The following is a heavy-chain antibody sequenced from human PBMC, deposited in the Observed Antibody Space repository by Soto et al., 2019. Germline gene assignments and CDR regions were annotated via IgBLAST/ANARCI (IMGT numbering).Heavy chain of an antibody. CDR2: IYDSGSS. CDR3: AREKGYISGPKNFDY. CDR1: GASISSGDYF. D-gene: IGHD5-12*01. Sequence: SETLSLTCTVSGASISSGDYFWSRIRQSPGKGLEWIGYIYDSGSSYYNPSLKSRVTMSVDTSKNQFSLKLRSVTAADTAVYYCAREKGYISGPKNFDYWGQGTLVTVSS. J-gene: IGHJ4*02. V-gene: IGHV4-30-4*01.